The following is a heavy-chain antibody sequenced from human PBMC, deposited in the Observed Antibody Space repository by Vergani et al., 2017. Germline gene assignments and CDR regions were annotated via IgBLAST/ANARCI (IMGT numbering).Heavy chain of an antibody. CDR2: IIPIFGTA. Sequence: HVQLVQSGAEGKKTGSSVKVSSKASGGTFSSYAISWVRQAPGQGREWMGGIIPIFGTANYAQKFQGGVTITADESTSTAYMELSSLRSEDTAVYYCARVYCSSTSCYIGIDWYFDLWGRGTLVTVSS. D-gene: IGHD2-2*02. CDR1: GGTFSSYA. V-gene: IGHV1-69*01. J-gene: IGHJ2*01. CDR3: ARVYCSSTSCYIGIDWYFDL.